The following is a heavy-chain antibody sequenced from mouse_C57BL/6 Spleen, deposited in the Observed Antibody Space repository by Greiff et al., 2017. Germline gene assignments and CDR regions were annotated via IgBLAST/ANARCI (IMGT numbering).Heavy chain of an antibody. CDR1: GFNIKDYY. CDR2: IDPEDGDT. D-gene: IGHD1-1*01. J-gene: IGHJ2*01. Sequence: EVQLQQSGAELVRPGASVKLSCTASGFNIKDYYMHWVKQRPEQGLEWIGRIDPEDGDTEYDPKFQGKATMTADTSSNTAYLQLSSLTSEDTAVYYCTPNYYGSSRGDFDYWGQGTTLTVSS. V-gene: IGHV14-1*01. CDR3: TPNYYGSSRGDFDY.